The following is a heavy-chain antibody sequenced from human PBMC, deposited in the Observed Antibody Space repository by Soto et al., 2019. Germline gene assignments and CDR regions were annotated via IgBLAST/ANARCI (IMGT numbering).Heavy chain of an antibody. Sequence: QVQLQESGPGLVKPSQTLSLTCTVSGGSISSGGYYWTWIRQHPGKGLEWSGYNYYSGITYYNPSLKSRVTISLDTSKNQFSLKLRSVTAAGTAVYYCARGSSIAGLYYGMDVWGQGTTVTVSS. V-gene: IGHV4-31*03. D-gene: IGHD6-6*01. CDR2: NYYSGIT. CDR1: GGSISSGGYY. CDR3: ARGSSIAGLYYGMDV. J-gene: IGHJ6*02.